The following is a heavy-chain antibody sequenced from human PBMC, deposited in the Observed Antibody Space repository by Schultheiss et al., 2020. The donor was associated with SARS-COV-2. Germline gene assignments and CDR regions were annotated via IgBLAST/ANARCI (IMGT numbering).Heavy chain of an antibody. J-gene: IGHJ5*02. V-gene: IGHV3-23*01. CDR2: ISSTGGST. D-gene: IGHD3-16*02. CDR3: ARDAVSYNWFDP. CDR1: GFTFSSYA. Sequence: GGSLRLSCAASGFTFSSYAMSWVRQAPGKGLEWVSAISSTGGSTYCADSVKGRFTISRDNSNNTLSLQMNSLRAEDTAVYYCARDAVSYNWFDPWGQGTLVTVSS.